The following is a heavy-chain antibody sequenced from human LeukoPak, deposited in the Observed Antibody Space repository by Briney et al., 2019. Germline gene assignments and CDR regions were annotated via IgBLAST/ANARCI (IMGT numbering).Heavy chain of an antibody. D-gene: IGHD5-18*01. CDR1: GYTLTELS. V-gene: IGHV1-24*01. Sequence: GASVKVSCKVSGYTLTELSMHWVRQAPGKGLEWMGGFDPEDGETIYAQKFQGRVTMTEDTSTDTAYMELSSLRSEDTAVYYCATPSLYSYGVNPPHDAFDIWGQGTMVTVSS. J-gene: IGHJ3*02. CDR3: ATPSLYSYGVNPPHDAFDI. CDR2: FDPEDGET.